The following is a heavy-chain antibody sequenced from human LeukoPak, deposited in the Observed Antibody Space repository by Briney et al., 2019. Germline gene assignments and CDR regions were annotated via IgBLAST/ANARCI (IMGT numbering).Heavy chain of an antibody. V-gene: IGHV3-30*18. J-gene: IGHJ4*02. D-gene: IGHD3-10*01. CDR1: GFTFSSYG. CDR3: AKGSYYYGSGGASY. CDR2: ISYDGSNK. Sequence: GGSLRLSCAASGFTFSSYGMHWVRQAPGKGLEWVAVISYDGSNKYYADSVKGRFTISRDNSKNTLYLQMNSLRAEDTAVYYCAKGSYYYGSGGASYWGQGTLVTVSS.